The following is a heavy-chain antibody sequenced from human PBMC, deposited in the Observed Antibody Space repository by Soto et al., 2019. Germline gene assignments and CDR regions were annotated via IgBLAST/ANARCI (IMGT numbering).Heavy chain of an antibody. CDR2: IYHSGST. CDR1: GGSISSGGYS. CDR3: ARWGGDYGNYFDY. Sequence: QLQLQESGSGLVKPSQTLSLTCAVSGGSISSGGYSWSWIRQPPGKGLEWIGYIYHSGSTYYNPSLKRRVTISVDRSKNQFSLKLSSVTAADTAVYYCARWGGDYGNYFDYWGQGTLVTVSS. D-gene: IGHD4-17*01. V-gene: IGHV4-30-2*01. J-gene: IGHJ4*02.